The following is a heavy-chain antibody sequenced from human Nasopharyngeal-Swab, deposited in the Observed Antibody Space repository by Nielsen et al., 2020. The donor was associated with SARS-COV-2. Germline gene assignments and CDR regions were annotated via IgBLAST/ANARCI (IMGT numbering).Heavy chain of an antibody. CDR3: ARVRFLDDAFDV. D-gene: IGHD2-21*01. J-gene: IGHJ3*01. Sequence: GGSLRLSCAASGFTFDDYGMSWVRQAPGKGLEWVSHITWNGGSTVYADSVKGRFTVSRDNAKSSLYLQMNSLRADDAAVYHCARVRFLDDAFDVWGQGAMVTVSS. V-gene: IGHV3-20*01. CDR1: GFTFDDYG. CDR2: ITWNGGST.